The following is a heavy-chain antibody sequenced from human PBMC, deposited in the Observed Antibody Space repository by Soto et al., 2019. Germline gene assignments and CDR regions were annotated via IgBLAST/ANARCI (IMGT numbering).Heavy chain of an antibody. D-gene: IGHD3-22*01. CDR1: GFTFSNAW. Sequence: EVQLVESGGGLVKPGGSLRLSCAASGFTFSNAWMNWVRQAPGKGLEWVGRIKSKTDGGTTDYAAPVKGRFTISRDDSTNTLYLQMNSLKTEDTSVYYCTTDVGGYHPPGRYWGQGTLVTVSS. CDR2: IKSKTDGGTT. V-gene: IGHV3-15*07. CDR3: TTDVGGYHPPGRY. J-gene: IGHJ4*02.